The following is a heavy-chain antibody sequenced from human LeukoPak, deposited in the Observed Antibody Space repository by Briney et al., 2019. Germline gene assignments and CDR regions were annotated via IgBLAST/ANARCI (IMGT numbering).Heavy chain of an antibody. CDR2: IVVGSGVT. V-gene: IGHV1-58*01. Sequence: SVKVSCKASGISFMSSAVQWVRQARGQRLEWIGWIVVGSGVTNYAQKFLERVTITRDMSTSTVFMELSSLKSEDTALYYCAAEKRLYCSGGACYPDAFDIWGQGTMVTVPS. CDR3: AAEKRLYCSGGACYPDAFDI. J-gene: IGHJ3*02. CDR1: GISFMSSA. D-gene: IGHD2-15*01.